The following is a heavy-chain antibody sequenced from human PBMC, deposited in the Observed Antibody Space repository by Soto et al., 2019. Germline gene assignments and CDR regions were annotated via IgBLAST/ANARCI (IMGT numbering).Heavy chain of an antibody. J-gene: IGHJ4*02. CDR3: ARDGVDYGDYYFDY. Sequence: SETLSLTCTVSGGSISSYYWSWIRQPPGKGLEWIGYIYYRGSTNYNPSLKSRVTISVDTSKNQFSLKLSSVTAADTAVYYCARDGVDYGDYYFDYWGQGTLVTVSS. CDR2: IYYRGST. V-gene: IGHV4-59*12. CDR1: GGSISSYY. D-gene: IGHD4-17*01.